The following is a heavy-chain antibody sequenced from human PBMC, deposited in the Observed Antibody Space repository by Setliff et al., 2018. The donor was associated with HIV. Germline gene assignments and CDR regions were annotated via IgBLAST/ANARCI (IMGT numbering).Heavy chain of an antibody. J-gene: IGHJ4*02. CDR2: ISRDSDRI. Sequence: HPGGSLRLSCAASGFTFSSYEMTWVRQAPGKGLECISYISRDSDRIHYADSVKGRFTVSGDNAKNSLFLQMHSLRAEDTAVYYCARVTTGTTAGDYWGQGTLVTVSS. V-gene: IGHV3-48*03. CDR1: GFTFSSYE. D-gene: IGHD1-1*01. CDR3: ARVTTGTTAGDY.